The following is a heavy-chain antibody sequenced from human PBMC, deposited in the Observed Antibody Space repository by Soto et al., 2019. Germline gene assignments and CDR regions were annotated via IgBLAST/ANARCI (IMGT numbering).Heavy chain of an antibody. CDR2: TYYRSRWHN. Sequence: PSQTLSLTCVISGDSVSSDSASWNWIRQTPWGGLEWLGRTYYRSRWHNDCAASVKSRMTINSDASKNHFSLQLNSVTPEDTAVYYCARFIGSNYGYPDYWGQGTLVTVSS. V-gene: IGHV6-1*01. D-gene: IGHD5-18*01. CDR1: GDSVSSDSAS. CDR3: ARFIGSNYGYPDY. J-gene: IGHJ4*02.